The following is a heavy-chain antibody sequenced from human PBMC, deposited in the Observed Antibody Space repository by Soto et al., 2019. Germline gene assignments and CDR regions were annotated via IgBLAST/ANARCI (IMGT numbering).Heavy chain of an antibody. CDR3: VLWPPYYFDY. Sequence: GGSLRLSCAASGFNFDDYAMHWVRQIPGKGLEWVSGISWESGSIGYADSVKGRFSISRDNAKNTLYLQMNSLRAEDTAVYYCVLWPPYYFDYWGQGTLVTVSS. CDR1: GFNFDDYA. V-gene: IGHV3-9*01. D-gene: IGHD3-10*01. J-gene: IGHJ4*02. CDR2: ISWESGSI.